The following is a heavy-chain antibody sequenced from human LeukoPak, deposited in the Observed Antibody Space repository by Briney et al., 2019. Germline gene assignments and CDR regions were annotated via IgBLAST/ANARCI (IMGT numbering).Heavy chain of an antibody. V-gene: IGHV4-4*07. D-gene: IGHD4-17*01. CDR3: ARALTTAKWGYHYYYMDV. Sequence: SETLSLTCTVSGGSISSYYWSWIRQPAGKGLEWIGRIYTSGSTNYNPSLKSRVTISVDKSKNQFSLKLSSVTAADTAVYYCARALTTAKWGYHYYYMDVWGKGTTVTVSS. CDR1: GGSISSYY. CDR2: IYTSGST. J-gene: IGHJ6*03.